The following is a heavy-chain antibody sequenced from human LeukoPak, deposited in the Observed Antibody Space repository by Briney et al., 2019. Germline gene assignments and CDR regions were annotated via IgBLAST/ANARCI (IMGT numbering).Heavy chain of an antibody. V-gene: IGHV3-30*02. CDR1: GFTFSSYC. CDR2: IRYDGSNK. Sequence: PGGTLRLSCAASGFTFSSYCMHWVRQAPGKGLEWVAFIRYDGSNKYYADAVKGRFTISRANSKNTLSLQMNRLRAEDTAVYYCAWGVVPAAAGSEYFDYWGQGTLVTVSS. J-gene: IGHJ4*02. CDR3: AWGVVPAAAGSEYFDY. D-gene: IGHD6-13*01.